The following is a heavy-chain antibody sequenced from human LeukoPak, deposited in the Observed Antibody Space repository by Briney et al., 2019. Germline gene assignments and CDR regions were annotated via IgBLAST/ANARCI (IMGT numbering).Heavy chain of an antibody. J-gene: IGHJ4*02. V-gene: IGHV1-69*13. CDR3: ARGGRYCTITICWDF. CDR2: LILVFCTP. D-gene: IGHD5-12*01. Sequence: SVKVSCKATGGTFKHHDINWVRQASGQGLEWMGGLILVFCTPNYAQSFQGRVRITANESTSTAYMVLSSLKTDDTALSYCARGGRYCTITICWDFWGQGTLVTVSS. CDR1: GGTFKHHD.